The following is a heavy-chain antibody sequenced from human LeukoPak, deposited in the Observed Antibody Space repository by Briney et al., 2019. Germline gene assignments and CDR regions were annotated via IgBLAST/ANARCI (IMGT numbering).Heavy chain of an antibody. J-gene: IGHJ4*02. V-gene: IGHV3-21*01. Sequence: GGSLRLSCAASGFTFSSYSMNWVRQAPGKGLEWVSSISSSSSYIYYADSVKGRFTISRDNAKNSLYLQMNSLRAEDTAVYYCAREGNGAAGIAAADWGQGTLVTVSS. CDR2: ISSSSSYI. CDR3: AREGNGAAGIAAAD. CDR1: GFTFSSYS. D-gene: IGHD6-13*01.